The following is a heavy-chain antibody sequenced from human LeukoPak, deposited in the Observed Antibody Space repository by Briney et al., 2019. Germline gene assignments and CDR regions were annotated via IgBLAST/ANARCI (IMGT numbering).Heavy chain of an antibody. CDR1: GYTFTRYG. CDR3: ARDPTLEYSSSSGWFDP. J-gene: IGHJ5*02. Sequence: ASVKVSCKASGYTFTRYGISWVRQAPGQELEGMGWISAYNGNTNYAQKLQGRVTMTTDTSTSTAYMELRSLRSDDTAVYYCARDPTLEYSSSSGWFDPWGQGTLVTVSS. D-gene: IGHD6-6*01. V-gene: IGHV1-18*01. CDR2: ISAYNGNT.